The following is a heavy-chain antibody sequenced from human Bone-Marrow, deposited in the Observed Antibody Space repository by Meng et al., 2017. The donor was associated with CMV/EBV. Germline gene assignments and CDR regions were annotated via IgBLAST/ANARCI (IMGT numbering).Heavy chain of an antibody. CDR3: AKGGDDILTGYEGMDV. J-gene: IGHJ6*02. V-gene: IGHV3-9*01. CDR2: ISWNSGSI. CDR1: GFTFDDFA. D-gene: IGHD3-9*01. Sequence: SLKIPCAASGFTFDDFAMHWVRQAPGKGLEWVSGISWNSGSIDYADSVKGRFTISRDNATNSLYLQMNSLRDEDTALYYCAKGGDDILTGYEGMDVWGQGTTVTVSS.